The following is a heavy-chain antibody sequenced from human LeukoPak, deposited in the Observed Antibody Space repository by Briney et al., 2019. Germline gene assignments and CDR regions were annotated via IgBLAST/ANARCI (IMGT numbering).Heavy chain of an antibody. J-gene: IGHJ4*02. CDR3: ARTSGWMFDY. D-gene: IGHD6-19*01. CDR1: GYTFTTYY. CDR2: INPSGGST. Sequence: ASVKVSCKASGYTFTTYYMHWVRQAPGQGLEWMGIINPSGGSTNYAQKFQGRVTMTRDTSTSTVYMELSSLRSEDTAVCYCARTSGWMFDYWGQGTLVTVSS. V-gene: IGHV1-46*01.